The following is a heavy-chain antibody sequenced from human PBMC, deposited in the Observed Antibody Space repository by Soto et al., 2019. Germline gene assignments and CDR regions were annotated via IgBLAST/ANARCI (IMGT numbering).Heavy chain of an antibody. Sequence: SETLSLTCAVYGESFSGYYWSWIRQPPGKGLQWIGEINHSGSTNYNPSLKSRVTMSVDTSKNQFSLKLSSVTAADTAVYYCAGNIVATISSFDYWGQGTLVTV. D-gene: IGHD5-12*01. CDR3: AGNIVATISSFDY. V-gene: IGHV4-34*01. J-gene: IGHJ4*02. CDR1: GESFSGYY. CDR2: INHSGST.